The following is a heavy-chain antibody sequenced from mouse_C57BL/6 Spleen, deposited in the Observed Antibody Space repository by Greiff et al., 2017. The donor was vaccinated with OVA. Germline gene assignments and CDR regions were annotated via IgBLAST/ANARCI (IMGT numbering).Heavy chain of an antibody. V-gene: IGHV1-82*01. J-gene: IGHJ4*01. CDR1: GYAFSSSW. Sequence: QVQLKESGPELVKPGASVKISCKASGYAFSSSWMNWVKQRPGKGLEWIGRIYPGDGDTNYNGKFKGKATLTADKSSSTAYMQLSSLTSEDSAVYFCARAILYYGSSYDYAMDYWGQGTSVTVSS. CDR3: ARAILYYGSSYDYAMDY. CDR2: IYPGDGDT. D-gene: IGHD1-1*01.